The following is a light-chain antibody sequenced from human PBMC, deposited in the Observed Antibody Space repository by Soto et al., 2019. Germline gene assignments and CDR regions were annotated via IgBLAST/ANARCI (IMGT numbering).Light chain of an antibody. CDR2: EVN. Sequence: QSALTQPASVSGSPGQSITISCTGTSSDVGSYNLVSWYQQLPGKAPKVIICEVNKRPSGVSYRFSGSKSGNTASLTISGLQTEYEADYYCCSYSGTVAYVFGTGTKVTV. CDR3: CSYSGTVAYV. V-gene: IGLV2-23*02. CDR1: SSDVGSYNL. J-gene: IGLJ1*01.